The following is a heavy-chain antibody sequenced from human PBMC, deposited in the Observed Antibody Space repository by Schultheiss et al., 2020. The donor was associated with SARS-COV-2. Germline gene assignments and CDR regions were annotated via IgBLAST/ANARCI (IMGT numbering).Heavy chain of an antibody. CDR2: ISYDGSNK. J-gene: IGHJ6*03. Sequence: GGSLRLSCAASGFTFSSYAMHWVRQAPGKGLEWVAVISYDGSNKYYADSVKGRFTISRDNSKNTLYLQMNSLRAEDTAVYYCARISYRHSYYYYMDVWGKGTTVTVSS. CDR1: GFTFSSYA. CDR3: ARISYRHSYYYYMDV. V-gene: IGHV3-30-3*01. D-gene: IGHD1-26*01.